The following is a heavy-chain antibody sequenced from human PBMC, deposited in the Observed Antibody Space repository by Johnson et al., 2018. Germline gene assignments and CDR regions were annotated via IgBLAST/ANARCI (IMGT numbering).Heavy chain of an antibody. V-gene: IGHV3-49*03. CDR1: GFTFGDYA. CDR3: SRESRGFGDPQRMHAFDI. J-gene: IGHJ3*02. D-gene: IGHD3-10*01. Sequence: EVQLVESGGGLLQPGRSLRLSCTASGFTFGDYALSWFRQAPGKGLEWVSFIRAKGFGGTTEYAASVKGRFTILRDDSKSIAYLQMNSLKSEDTAVYYCSRESRGFGDPQRMHAFDIWGQGTMVTISS. CDR2: IRAKGFGGTT.